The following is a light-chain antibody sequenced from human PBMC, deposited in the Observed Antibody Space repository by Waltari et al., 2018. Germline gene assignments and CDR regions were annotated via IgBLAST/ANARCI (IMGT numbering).Light chain of an antibody. J-gene: IGKJ5*01. CDR1: KDISNY. CDR3: QQYDNVLAT. CDR2: DAS. Sequence: DIQMTQSPSSLSASVGDRVTITCHASKDISNYLNWYQQNPVKAPNLLFYDASNLETGVPSRFGGRGSGTDFTFTISSLRPEAIATYDCQQYDNVLATFSEGTRVEIK. V-gene: IGKV1-33*01.